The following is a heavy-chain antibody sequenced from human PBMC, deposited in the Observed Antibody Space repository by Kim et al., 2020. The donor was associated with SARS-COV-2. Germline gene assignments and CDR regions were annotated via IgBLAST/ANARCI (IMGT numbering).Heavy chain of an antibody. J-gene: IGHJ4*02. V-gene: IGHV1-18*01. D-gene: IGHD5-12*01. CDR2: ISADNGNT. CDR1: GYTFTSYG. Sequence: ASVKVSCKASGYTFTSYGISWVRQAPGQGLEWMGWISADNGNTNYAQKLQGRVTMTTDTSTSTAYMELRSLRSDDTAVYYCARAGVDIVATTYFDYWGQGTLVTVSS. CDR3: ARAGVDIVATTYFDY.